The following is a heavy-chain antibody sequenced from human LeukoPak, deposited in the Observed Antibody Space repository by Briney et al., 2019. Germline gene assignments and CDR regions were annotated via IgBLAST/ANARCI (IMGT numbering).Heavy chain of an antibody. D-gene: IGHD1-14*01. J-gene: IGHJ4*02. Sequence: ASVKVSCKASRYTFTGYYMHWVRQAPGQGLEWMGWINPNSGGTNYAQKFQGRVTMTRDTSISTAYMELSRLRSDDTAVYYCARYDEGTIGTLISNWGQGTLVTVSS. V-gene: IGHV1-2*02. CDR3: ARYDEGTIGTLISN. CDR1: RYTFTGYY. CDR2: INPNSGGT.